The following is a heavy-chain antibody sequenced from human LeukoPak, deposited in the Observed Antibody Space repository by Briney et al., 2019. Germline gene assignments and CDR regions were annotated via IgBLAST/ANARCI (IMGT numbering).Heavy chain of an antibody. CDR3: ARAGYDILTGYFYYYYMDV. D-gene: IGHD3-9*01. CDR1: GFTFSSYA. CDR2: ISYDGSNK. Sequence: GGSLRLSCAASGFTFSSYAMHWVRQAPGKGLEWVAVISYDGSNKYYADSVKGRFTISRDNSKNTLYLQMNSLRAEDTAVYYCARAGYDILTGYFYYYYMDVWGKGTTVTVSS. J-gene: IGHJ6*03. V-gene: IGHV3-30*04.